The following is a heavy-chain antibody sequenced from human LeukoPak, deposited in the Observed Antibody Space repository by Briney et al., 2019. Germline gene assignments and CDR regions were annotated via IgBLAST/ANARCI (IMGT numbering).Heavy chain of an antibody. V-gene: IGHV3-23*01. CDR1: GFTFSSYG. CDR2: ISGSGISP. CDR3: ARDPPGSGPDFDN. J-gene: IGHJ4*02. D-gene: IGHD2-15*01. Sequence: PGGSLRLSCAASGFTFSSYGMHWVRQAPGKGLEWVSGISGSGISPYYADSVRGRFTISRDNSKNTLYLQMNSLRDEDTAFYYCARDPPGSGPDFDNWGPGTLVTVSP.